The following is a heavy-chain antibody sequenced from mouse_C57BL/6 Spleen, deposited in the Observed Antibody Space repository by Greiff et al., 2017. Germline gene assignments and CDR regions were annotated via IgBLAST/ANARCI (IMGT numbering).Heavy chain of an antibody. CDR1: GYTFTDYY. D-gene: IGHD1-1*01. CDR2: INPYNGGT. Sequence: VQLQQSGPVLVKPGASVKMSCKASGYTFTDYYMNWVKQSHGKSLEWIGVINPYNGGTSYNQKFKGKATLTVDKSSSTAYLELNSLTSEDSAVYYCARGYYGSPAMDDWGQGTSVTVSS. J-gene: IGHJ4*01. V-gene: IGHV1-19*01. CDR3: ARGYYGSPAMDD.